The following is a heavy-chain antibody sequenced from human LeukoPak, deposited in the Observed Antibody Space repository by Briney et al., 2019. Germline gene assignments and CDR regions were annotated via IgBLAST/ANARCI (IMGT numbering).Heavy chain of an antibody. D-gene: IGHD3-22*01. CDR1: GYTFTSYG. Sequence: VASVTVSCKASGYTFTSYGISWVRQAAAQGVEWMGWISAYNGNTNYAQKLQARVTMTTDTSTSTAYMELRSLRSDDTAVYYCARVTYYYDSSGYKLPYYFDYWGQGTLVTVSS. CDR2: ISAYNGNT. V-gene: IGHV1-18*01. CDR3: ARVTYYYDSSGYKLPYYFDY. J-gene: IGHJ4*02.